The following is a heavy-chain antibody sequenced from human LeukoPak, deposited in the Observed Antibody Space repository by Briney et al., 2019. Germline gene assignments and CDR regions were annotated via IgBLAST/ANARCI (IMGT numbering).Heavy chain of an antibody. V-gene: IGHV4-31*03. CDR2: ISYSGST. J-gene: IGHJ4*02. Sequence: SETLSLTCTVSGGSISSGADYWSWIRQHPGKGLEWIGYISYSGSTYYNPSLKTRLTISVDASKNQFSLKLDSVTAADTALYYCARADMATVFDFWGRGTLVTVSS. CDR1: GGSISSGADY. D-gene: IGHD5-24*01. CDR3: ARADMATVFDF.